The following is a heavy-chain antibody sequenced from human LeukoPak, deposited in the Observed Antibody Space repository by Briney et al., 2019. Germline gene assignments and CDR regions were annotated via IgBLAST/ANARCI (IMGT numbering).Heavy chain of an antibody. Sequence: GRSLRLSCAASGFTFSSYGMHWVRQAPGKGLEWVAVIWYDGSNKYYADSVKGRFTISRDNSKNTLYLQMNSLRAEDTAVYYCARGLAPVLAFDIWGQGTMVTVSS. CDR3: ARGLAPVLAFDI. CDR2: IWYDGSNK. D-gene: IGHD2-8*01. CDR1: GFTFSSYG. J-gene: IGHJ3*02. V-gene: IGHV3-33*01.